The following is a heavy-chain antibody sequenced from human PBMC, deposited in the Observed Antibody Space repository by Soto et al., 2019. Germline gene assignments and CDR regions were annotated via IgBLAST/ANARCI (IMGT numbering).Heavy chain of an antibody. J-gene: IGHJ4*02. V-gene: IGHV1-8*01. CDR3: AISDCSGGSCYMLDY. CDR1: GYTFTSYD. Sequence: GASVKVSCKASGYTFTSYDINCLLQSPLQGLEWMGWMSPNTGNTGQTQSFQGGLTMTKNTSISTAYLELTRLKSEDTAVYYCAISDCSGGSCYMLDYWGQGTLVTVSS. D-gene: IGHD2-15*01. CDR2: MSPNTGNT.